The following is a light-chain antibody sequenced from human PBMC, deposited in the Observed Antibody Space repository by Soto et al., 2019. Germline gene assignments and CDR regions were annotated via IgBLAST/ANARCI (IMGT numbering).Light chain of an antibody. J-gene: IGKJ4*01. CDR2: AAS. V-gene: IGKV1-9*01. CDR1: QGISTY. CDR3: QQLNNYPLS. Sequence: IQLTQSPSSLSASVGDRVIITCRASQGISTYLVWYQQKPGKAPHLLIYAASTLQTGVPSRFSGSGSGTDFTLTISSLEPEDFATYYCQQLNNYPLSFGGGTRVEIK.